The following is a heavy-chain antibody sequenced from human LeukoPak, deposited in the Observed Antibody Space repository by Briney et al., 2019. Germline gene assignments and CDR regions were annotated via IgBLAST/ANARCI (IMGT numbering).Heavy chain of an antibody. CDR1: GFTFSSYG. Sequence: GWSLRLSCAASGFTFSSYGMHWVRQAPGKGLEWVAVISYDGSNKYYADSVKGRFTISRDNSKNTLYLQMNSLRAEDTAVYYCAKDQSLIVVVPAAHGADYWGQGTLVTVSS. D-gene: IGHD2-2*01. V-gene: IGHV3-30*18. CDR2: ISYDGSNK. CDR3: AKDQSLIVVVPAAHGADY. J-gene: IGHJ4*02.